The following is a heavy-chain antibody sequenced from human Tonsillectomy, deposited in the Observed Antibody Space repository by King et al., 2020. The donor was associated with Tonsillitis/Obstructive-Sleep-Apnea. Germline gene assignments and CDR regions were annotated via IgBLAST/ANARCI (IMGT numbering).Heavy chain of an antibody. Sequence: VQLVESGGGVVQPGRSLRLSCAASGFTFSYYAMYWVRQAPGKGLEWVAVISFDGSKKYYADSVKGRFTISSDNSKNTLYLQMNSLRIEDTAVYYCARDDSEYYDFWSGPRTNGMDVWGQGTTVTVSS. CDR1: GFTFSYYA. CDR3: ARDDSEYYDFWSGPRTNGMDV. J-gene: IGHJ6*02. V-gene: IGHV3-30*04. D-gene: IGHD3-3*01. CDR2: ISFDGSKK.